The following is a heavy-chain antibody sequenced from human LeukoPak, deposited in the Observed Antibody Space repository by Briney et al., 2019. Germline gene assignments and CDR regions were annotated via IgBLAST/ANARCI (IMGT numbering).Heavy chain of an antibody. J-gene: IGHJ1*01. CDR3: ARQDSSGYYYEGYFQH. V-gene: IGHV4-61*02. CDR1: GGSISSGSYY. Sequence: PSETLSLTCTVSGGSISSGSYYWSWIRQPAGKGLEWIRRIYTSGSTNYNHSLKSRVTISVHTSKNQSTLKLRSVTAADTAVYYCARQDSSGYYYEGYFQHWGQGTLVTVSS. CDR2: IYTSGST. D-gene: IGHD3-22*01.